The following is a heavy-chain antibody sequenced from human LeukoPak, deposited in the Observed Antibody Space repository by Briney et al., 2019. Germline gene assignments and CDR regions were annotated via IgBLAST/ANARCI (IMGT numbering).Heavy chain of an antibody. V-gene: IGHV3-53*01. CDR1: GFTVSSNY. Sequence: PGGSLRLSCAVSGFTVSSNYMSWVRQAPGKGLEWVSGINSGGSGARTYYADSVKGRFSISRDNSKNTLYLQMNSLRAEDTAVYYCAKKGESLDYYYMDVWGQGTTVTVSS. CDR3: AKKGESLDYYYMDV. CDR2: INSGGSGART. D-gene: IGHD3-10*01. J-gene: IGHJ6*02.